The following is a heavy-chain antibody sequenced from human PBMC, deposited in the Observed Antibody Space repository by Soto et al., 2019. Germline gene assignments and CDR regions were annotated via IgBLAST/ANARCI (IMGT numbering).Heavy chain of an antibody. J-gene: IGHJ5*02. CDR2: TYYRSKWYN. CDR3: ARSPIAVAGTGWFDP. CDR1: GDSVSSNSAA. V-gene: IGHV6-1*01. D-gene: IGHD6-19*01. Sequence: QALSLTFAISGDSVSSNSAAWNLIRHSPSRGLEWLGRTYYRSKWYNDYAVSVKSRITINPGTSKNQFSLQLNSVTPEDTAVYYCARSPIAVAGTGWFDPWGQGTLVTVS.